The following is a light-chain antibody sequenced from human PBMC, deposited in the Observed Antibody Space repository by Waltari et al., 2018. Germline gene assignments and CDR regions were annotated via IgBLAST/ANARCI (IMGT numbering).Light chain of an antibody. CDR3: CSYTASSIYYV. CDR1: SSEFGASNL. J-gene: IGLJ1*01. Sequence: SALTQPASVSASPGELITISCTGTSSEFGASNLVSWYQWRPGKVPQLIIYEGTKRPSGISNRLSTSKSGNTASLTISGLQAEDEADYYCCSYTASSIYYVFGTGTKVTVL. CDR2: EGT. V-gene: IGLV2-23*01.